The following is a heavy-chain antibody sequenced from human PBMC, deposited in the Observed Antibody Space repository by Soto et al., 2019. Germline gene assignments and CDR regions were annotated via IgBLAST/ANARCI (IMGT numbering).Heavy chain of an antibody. CDR2: ISASGRSL. CDR1: GFTFSSND. J-gene: IGHJ4*02. D-gene: IGHD2-2*01. Sequence: GGSLRLSCAASGFTFSSNDMSWARQAPGKGLERASSISASGRSLFYADAVKGRFTISRDNSKNTLYLQMSSLTAEDTAVYYCAKGTSKLDYWGQGTLVTVSS. V-gene: IGHV3-23*01. CDR3: AKGTSKLDY.